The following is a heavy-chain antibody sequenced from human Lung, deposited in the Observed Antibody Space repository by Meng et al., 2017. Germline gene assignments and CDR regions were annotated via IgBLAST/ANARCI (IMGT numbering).Heavy chain of an antibody. CDR2: IIPIFGTA. Sequence: SVKVSCKASGGTFSSCAISWVRQAPGQGLQWMGGIIPIFGTANYAQKFQGRVTITTDESTSTAYMELSSLRSEDTAVYYCARAKTYYYGSGSLASDAFDIWGQGTMVTVSS. CDR1: GGTFSSCA. D-gene: IGHD3-10*01. J-gene: IGHJ3*02. V-gene: IGHV1-69*05. CDR3: ARAKTYYYGSGSLASDAFDI.